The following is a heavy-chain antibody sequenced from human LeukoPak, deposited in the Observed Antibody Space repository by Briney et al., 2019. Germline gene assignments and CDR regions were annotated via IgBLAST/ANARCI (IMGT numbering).Heavy chain of an antibody. J-gene: IGHJ4*02. D-gene: IGHD3-10*02. CDR1: GFTFDRYT. V-gene: IGHV3-43*01. CDR2: AGWAGGTT. Sequence: GGSLRLSCATSGFTFDRYTIHWVRQAPGKGLEWVSLAGWAGGTTYYSDSVRGRFTISRDSGKNSVYLQMNSLTTDDTAFYFCAKELDTMFFDYWGQGALVTVSS. CDR3: AKELDTMFFDY.